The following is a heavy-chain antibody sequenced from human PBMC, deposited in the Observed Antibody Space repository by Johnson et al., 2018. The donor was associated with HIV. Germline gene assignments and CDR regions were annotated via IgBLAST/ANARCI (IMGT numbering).Heavy chain of an antibody. D-gene: IGHD2-2*02. J-gene: IGHJ3*02. CDR2: ISYDGSNK. CDR3: ARDRVPAAIGLAYRGAFDI. CDR1: RFTFSNYA. Sequence: QMLLVESGGGVVQPGKSLRLSCSASRFTFSNYAMNWVRQAPGKGLEWMAIISYDGSNKNYADSGKGRFTISRDNSKNTLYLQMNSLSAEDTAVYYCARDRVPAAIGLAYRGAFDIWGQGTMVTVSS. V-gene: IGHV3-30*03.